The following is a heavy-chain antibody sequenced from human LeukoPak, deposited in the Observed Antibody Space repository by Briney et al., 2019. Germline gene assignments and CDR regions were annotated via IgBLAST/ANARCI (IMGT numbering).Heavy chain of an antibody. Sequence: SETLSLTCAVYGGSFSGYYWSWIRQPPGKGLEWIGEINHSGSTNYNPSLKSRVTISVDTSKNQFSLKLSSMTAADTAVYYCARVRGVSGPWGQGTLVTVSS. CDR2: INHSGST. CDR3: ARVRGVSGP. CDR1: GGSFSGYY. D-gene: IGHD3-10*01. J-gene: IGHJ4*02. V-gene: IGHV4-34*01.